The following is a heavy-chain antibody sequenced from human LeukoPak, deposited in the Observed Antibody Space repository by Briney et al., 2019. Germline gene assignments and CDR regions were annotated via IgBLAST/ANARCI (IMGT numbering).Heavy chain of an antibody. D-gene: IGHD2-2*01. CDR2: INHSGST. V-gene: IGHV4-34*01. J-gene: IGHJ3*02. CDR1: GGSFSGYY. Sequence: SETLSLTCAVYGGSFSGYYWSWIRQPPGKGLEWIGEINHSGSTNYNPSLKSRVTISVDTSKNQFSLKLSSVTAADTAVYYCARALSCSSTSCYGPGAFDIWGQGTVVTVSS. CDR3: ARALSCSSTSCYGPGAFDI.